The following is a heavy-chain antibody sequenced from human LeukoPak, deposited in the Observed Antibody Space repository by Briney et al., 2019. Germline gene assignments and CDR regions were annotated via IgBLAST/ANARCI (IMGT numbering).Heavy chain of an antibody. D-gene: IGHD6-13*01. V-gene: IGHV3-23*01. CDR2: ISGSGGRT. CDR3: ARGGSSWVDY. CDR1: GFTFS. Sequence: GGSLRLSCVASGFTFSMSWVRQAPGKGLEWISAISGSGGRTYYADSVKGRFTISRDSSKNTLYLQMNSLRAEDTAVYYCARGGSSWVDYWGQGTLVTVSS. J-gene: IGHJ4*02.